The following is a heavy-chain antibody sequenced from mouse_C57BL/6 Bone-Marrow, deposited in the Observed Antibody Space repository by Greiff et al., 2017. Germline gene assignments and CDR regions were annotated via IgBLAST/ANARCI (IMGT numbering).Heavy chain of an antibody. Sequence: VQLKESGAELVRPGASVKLSCTASGFNIKDDYMHWVKQRPEQGLEWIGWIDPENGDTEYDSKFQGKATITAATYSNTAYLQLSSLTSEDTAVYDCTTIYGYEDYFDYWGQGTTLTVAS. J-gene: IGHJ2*01. V-gene: IGHV14-4*01. CDR3: TTIYGYEDYFDY. CDR2: IDPENGDT. D-gene: IGHD2-2*01. CDR1: GFNIKDDY.